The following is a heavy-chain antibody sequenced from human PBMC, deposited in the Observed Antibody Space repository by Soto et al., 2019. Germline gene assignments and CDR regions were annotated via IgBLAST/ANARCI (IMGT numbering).Heavy chain of an antibody. D-gene: IGHD3-16*01. J-gene: IGHJ6*03. CDR2: ISHDGSIT. V-gene: IGHV3-30*15. CDR1: GFTFSSYA. CDR3: AKDEYWESHFYYFMDL. Sequence: PGGSLRLSCAASGFTFSSYAMSWVRQAPGKGLEWVAVISHDGSITYYSDSVKGRFTMSRDNSNNTLFLQMSSLRSEDTAIYYCAKDEYWESHFYYFMDLWGRGTTVTVS.